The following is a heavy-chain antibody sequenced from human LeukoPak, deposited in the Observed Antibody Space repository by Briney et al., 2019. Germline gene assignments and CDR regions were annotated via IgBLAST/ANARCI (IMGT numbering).Heavy chain of an antibody. Sequence: SETLSLTCTVSGYSISTAYYWGWIRQPPRKGLEWIGSIYHSGSTYYNPSLKSRVTISVDTSKNQFSLNLSSVTAADTAVYYCVRGTTGYNWFDPWGQGTLVTVSS. CDR3: VRGTTGYNWFDP. D-gene: IGHD4-11*01. V-gene: IGHV4-38-2*02. CDR1: GYSISTAYY. CDR2: IYHSGST. J-gene: IGHJ5*02.